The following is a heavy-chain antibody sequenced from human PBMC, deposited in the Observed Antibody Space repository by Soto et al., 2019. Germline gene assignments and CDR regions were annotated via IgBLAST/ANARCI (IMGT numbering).Heavy chain of an antibody. CDR1: GFTFSSYW. V-gene: IGHV3-74*01. J-gene: IGHJ6*03. D-gene: IGHD3-10*01. CDR2: INSDGSST. Sequence: GGSLRLSCAASGFTFSSYWMHWVRQAPGKGLVWVSRINSDGSSTSYADSVKGRFTISRDNAKNTLYLQMNSLRAEDTAVYYCARTLGGGNYGSGSAYMDVWGKGTTVTVSS. CDR3: ARTLGGGNYGSGSAYMDV.